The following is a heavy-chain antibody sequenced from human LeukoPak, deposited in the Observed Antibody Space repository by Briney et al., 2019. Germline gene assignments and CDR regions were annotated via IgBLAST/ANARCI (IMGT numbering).Heavy chain of an antibody. D-gene: IGHD6-19*01. V-gene: IGHV4-34*01. J-gene: IGHJ4*02. CDR2: INHSGST. CDR1: GGSFSGYY. CDR3: AKDGLGSGWYSVFPALRYFDY. Sequence: NPSETLSLTCAVYGGSFSGYYWSWIRQPPGKGPEWIGEINHSGSTNYNPSLKSRVTISVDTSKNQFSLKLSSVTAADTAVYYCAKDGLGSGWYSVFPALRYFDYWGQGTLVTVSS.